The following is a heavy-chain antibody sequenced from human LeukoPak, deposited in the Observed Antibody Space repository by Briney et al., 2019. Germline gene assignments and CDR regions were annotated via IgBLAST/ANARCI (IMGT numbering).Heavy chain of an antibody. J-gene: IGHJ4*02. CDR1: GYTFTSYG. CDR3: ARVPPNYYDSSGYPARPAGIDY. Sequence: ASVKVSCKASGYTFTSYGISWVRQAPGQGLEWMGWISAYNGNTNYAQKLQGRVTMTTDTSTSTAYMELRSLRSDDTAVYYCARVPPNYYDSSGYPARPAGIDYWGQGTLVTVSS. D-gene: IGHD3-22*01. V-gene: IGHV1-18*01. CDR2: ISAYNGNT.